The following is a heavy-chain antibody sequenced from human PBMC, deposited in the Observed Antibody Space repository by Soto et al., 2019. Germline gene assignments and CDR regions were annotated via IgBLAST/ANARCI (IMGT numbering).Heavy chain of an antibody. D-gene: IGHD2-2*01. CDR3: ARPYCSSTSCYNRFDS. Sequence: GGSLRLCCTASVFTFSGYWMHWFRQVPGKGLVWVSRISTDGSTTSYADSVKGRFTISRDNAKNTLYLHMNSLRAEDTAVYYCARPYCSSTSCYNRFDSWGQGTLVTVSS. CDR1: VFTFSGYW. V-gene: IGHV3-74*01. CDR2: ISTDGSTT. J-gene: IGHJ5*01.